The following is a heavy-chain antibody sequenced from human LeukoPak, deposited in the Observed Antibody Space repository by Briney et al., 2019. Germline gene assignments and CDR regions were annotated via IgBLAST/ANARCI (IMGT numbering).Heavy chain of an antibody. V-gene: IGHV3-33*01. D-gene: IGHD6-6*01. J-gene: IGHJ4*02. CDR1: GFTFSSYG. Sequence: GRSLRLSCAASGFTFSSYGMHWVRQAPGKGLEWVAVIWYDGSNKYYADSVRGRFTISRDNSKSTLYLQMNSLRAEDTAVYYCARDPLAARSYFDYWGQGTLVTVSS. CDR2: IWYDGSNK. CDR3: ARDPLAARSYFDY.